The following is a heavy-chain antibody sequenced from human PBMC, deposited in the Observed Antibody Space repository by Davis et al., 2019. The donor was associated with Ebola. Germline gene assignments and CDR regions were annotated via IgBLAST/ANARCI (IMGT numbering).Heavy chain of an antibody. CDR2: ISSSSSYI. CDR3: ARDTGVYYDFWSGYAPFDY. J-gene: IGHJ4*02. V-gene: IGHV3-21*01. D-gene: IGHD3-3*01. Sequence: GESLNISCAASGFTFSSYSMNWVRQAPGKGLEWVSSISSSSSYIYYADSVKVRFTISRDNAKNSLYLQMNSLRAEDTAVYYCARDTGVYYDFWSGYAPFDYWGQGTLVTVSS. CDR1: GFTFSSYS.